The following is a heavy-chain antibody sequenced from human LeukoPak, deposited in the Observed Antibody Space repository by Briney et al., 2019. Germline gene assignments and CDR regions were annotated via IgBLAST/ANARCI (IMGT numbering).Heavy chain of an antibody. D-gene: IGHD6-19*01. CDR3: ARYPLDQYSSGWIDY. CDR2: IIPIFGTA. CDR1: GGTFSSYA. J-gene: IGHJ4*02. V-gene: IGHV1-69*13. Sequence: GASVNVSCKASGGTFSSYAISWVRQAPGQGLEWMGGIIPIFGTANYAQKFQGRVTITADESTSTAYMELSSLRSEDTAVYYCARYPLDQYSSGWIDYWGQGTLVTVSS.